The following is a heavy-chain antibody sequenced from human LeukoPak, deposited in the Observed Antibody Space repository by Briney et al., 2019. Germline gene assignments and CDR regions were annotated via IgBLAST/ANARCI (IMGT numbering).Heavy chain of an antibody. CDR1: GFTFSSYG. CDR2: IRYDGSNK. J-gene: IGHJ6*03. Sequence: PGGSLRLSCAASGFTFSSYGMHWVRQAPGKGLEWVAFIRYDGSNKYYADSVKGRFTISRDNSKNTLYLQMNSLRAEDTAVYYCAKDKGMIQAIRYYYMDVWGKGTTVTISS. V-gene: IGHV3-30*02. D-gene: IGHD3-22*01. CDR3: AKDKGMIQAIRYYYMDV.